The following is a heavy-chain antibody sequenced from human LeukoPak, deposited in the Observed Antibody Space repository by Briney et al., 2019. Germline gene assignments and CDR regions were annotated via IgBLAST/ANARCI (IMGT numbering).Heavy chain of an antibody. J-gene: IGHJ4*02. CDR2: ISAYNGNT. D-gene: IGHD3-3*01. CDR3: ARQPGITIFGVIDY. V-gene: IGHV1-18*01. CDR1: GYTFTSYG. Sequence: ASVKVSCKASGYTFTSYGISWVRQAPGQGLEWMGWISAYNGNTNYAQKLQGRVTMTTDTSTSTAYMELRSLRSDDTAVYYCARQPGITIFGVIDYWGQGTLVTVSS.